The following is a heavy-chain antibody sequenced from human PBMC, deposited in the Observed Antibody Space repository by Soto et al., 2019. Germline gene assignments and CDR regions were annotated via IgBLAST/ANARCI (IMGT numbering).Heavy chain of an antibody. D-gene: IGHD6-6*01. CDR2: ISDGGDLT. Sequence: GGSLRLSCAASGFAFSSHPMSWVRQAPERGLEWVSGISDGGDLTYNADSVKGRFTISRDNSKNILFLQMNSLRAEDTALYYCARRAFGSSRSFDLWGQGTMVTVSS. CDR3: ARRAFGSSRSFDL. J-gene: IGHJ3*01. CDR1: GFAFSSHP. V-gene: IGHV3-23*01.